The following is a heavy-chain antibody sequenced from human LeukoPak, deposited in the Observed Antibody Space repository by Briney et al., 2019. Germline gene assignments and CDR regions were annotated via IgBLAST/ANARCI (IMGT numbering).Heavy chain of an antibody. CDR2: ISAYNGNT. CDR3: ARDRYGQQPGGYYYYGMDV. J-gene: IGHJ6*02. CDR1: GYTFTSYG. D-gene: IGHD6-13*01. V-gene: IGHV1-18*01. Sequence: ASVKVSCKASGYTFTSYGISWVRQAPGQGLEWMGWISAYNGNTNYAQKLQGRVTMTTDTSTSTAYMELRSLRSDDTAVYYCARDRYGQQPGGYYYYGMDVWGQGTTVTVSS.